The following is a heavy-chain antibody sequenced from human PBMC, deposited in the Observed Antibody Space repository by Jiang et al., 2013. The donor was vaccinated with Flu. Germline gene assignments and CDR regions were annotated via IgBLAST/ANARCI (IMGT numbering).Heavy chain of an antibody. V-gene: IGHV4-59*11. CDR3: ARGMYYYGSKTHYVSFDY. CDR2: FFYGGSS. D-gene: IGHD3-10*01. Sequence: GPGLVKPSETLFLTCTFSGDSISNHYWSWIRQSPGKKMEWIGYFFYGGSSNYNPSLKSRVTLSLDTSINQFSLKMTSVTAADTAVYYCARGMYYYGSKTHYVSFDYWGQGALVTVSS. J-gene: IGHJ4*02. CDR1: GDSISNHY.